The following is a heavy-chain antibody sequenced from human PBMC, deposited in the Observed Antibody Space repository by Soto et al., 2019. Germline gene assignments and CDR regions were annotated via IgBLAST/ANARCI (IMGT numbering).Heavy chain of an antibody. CDR3: AKVISTIGSKQWLAQTKHQALDY. V-gene: IGHV1-2*02. CDR2: MNPNTGGA. J-gene: IGHJ4*02. Sequence: GAAVKDTFKCSGYNFNGYYIHWLRQPPGQGLEWMGWMNPNTGGANYAQKFQGKVIMTTDTSISTAYLELRSLISDDTAVYYCAKVISTIGSKQWLAQTKHQALDYWGQGTLVTVSS. D-gene: IGHD6-19*01. CDR1: GYNFNGYY.